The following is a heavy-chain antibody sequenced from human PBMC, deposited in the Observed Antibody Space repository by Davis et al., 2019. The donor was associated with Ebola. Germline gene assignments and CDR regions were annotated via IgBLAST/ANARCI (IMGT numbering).Heavy chain of an antibody. CDR3: ARYYGPFDY. D-gene: IGHD3-3*01. Sequence: GESLKISCAASGFTFSSYWMSWVRQAPGKGLEWVANIKQDGSEKYYVDSVKGRFTISRDNAKNSLYLQMNSLRAEDTAVYYCARYYGPFDYWGQGTLVTVSS. J-gene: IGHJ4*02. CDR1: GFTFSSYW. V-gene: IGHV3-7*01. CDR2: IKQDGSEK.